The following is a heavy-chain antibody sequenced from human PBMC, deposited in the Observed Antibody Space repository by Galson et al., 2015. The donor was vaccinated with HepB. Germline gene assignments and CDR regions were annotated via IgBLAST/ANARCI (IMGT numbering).Heavy chain of an antibody. CDR1: GFTVSNNY. J-gene: IGHJ6*02. V-gene: IGHV3-53*04. Sequence: SLRLSCAASGFTVSNNYMSWVRQAPGKGLEWVSVIYSGGSTHYVDSVKGRFTISRHNSKNTLYLQMNNLRAEDTAVYYCARAGDGSESGYYYFKSGMDVWGQGTTVTVSS. CDR3: ARAGDGSESGYYYFKSGMDV. D-gene: IGHD3-10*01. CDR2: IYSGGST.